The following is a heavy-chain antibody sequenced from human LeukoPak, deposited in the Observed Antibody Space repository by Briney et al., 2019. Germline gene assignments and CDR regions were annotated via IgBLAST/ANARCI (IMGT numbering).Heavy chain of an antibody. V-gene: IGHV3-66*01. Sequence: PGGSLRLSCAASGFTVSSNYMSWVRQAPGKGLEWVSVIYSGGSTYYADSVKGRFTISRDNSKNTLYLQMNSLRAEDTAVYYCARDLTGTTEYYYYGMDVWGQGTTATVSS. CDR2: IYSGGST. CDR3: ARDLTGTTEYYYYGMDV. D-gene: IGHD1-20*01. CDR1: GFTVSSNY. J-gene: IGHJ6*02.